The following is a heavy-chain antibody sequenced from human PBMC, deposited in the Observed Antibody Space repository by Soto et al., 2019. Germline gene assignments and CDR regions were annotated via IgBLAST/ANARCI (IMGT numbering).Heavy chain of an antibody. CDR1: GFSFSTYA. J-gene: IGHJ6*03. D-gene: IGHD3-9*01. CDR3: AKDGLTGLPGEAYYYYYYMDV. CDR2: ISDTGGNT. V-gene: IGHV3-23*01. Sequence: GGSLRLSCAASGFSFSTYAMTWVRQAPGKGLEWVSVISDTGGNTYYAESVKRRFTISRDNSKNTLYLQMSSLRAEDTAVYYCAKDGLTGLPGEAYYYYYYMDVWGKGSTVPVSS.